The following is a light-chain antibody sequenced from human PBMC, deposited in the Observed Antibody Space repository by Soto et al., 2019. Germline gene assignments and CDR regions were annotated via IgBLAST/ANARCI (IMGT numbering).Light chain of an antibody. CDR3: QQYNNWPPWT. V-gene: IGKV3-15*01. J-gene: IGKJ1*01. CDR1: QSVSSN. CDR2: GAS. Sequence: EIVMTQSPATLSVSPGERATLSCRASQSVSSNLAWYQQKPGQAPRLLIYGASTRATGIPARFSGSGSGTEFTLTISSLQSEDFAVYCCQQYNNWPPWTFGQETKEEIK.